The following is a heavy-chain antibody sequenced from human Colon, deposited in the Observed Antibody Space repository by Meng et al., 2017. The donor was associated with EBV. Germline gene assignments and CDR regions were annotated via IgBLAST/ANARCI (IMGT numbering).Heavy chain of an antibody. Sequence: LVKSGSELKEPGASVKVSCRPSGYTFTSYAINWVRQAPGQGPDWMGWIDPNTGNPTYDQGFTGRFVFSLDTSVSTAYLQINSLRADDTAVYYCARDSPLDGYSLLDYWGQGTLVTVSS. CDR1: GYTFTSYA. V-gene: IGHV7-4-1*02. J-gene: IGHJ4*02. CDR2: IDPNTGNP. CDR3: ARDSPLDGYSLLDY. D-gene: IGHD5-24*01.